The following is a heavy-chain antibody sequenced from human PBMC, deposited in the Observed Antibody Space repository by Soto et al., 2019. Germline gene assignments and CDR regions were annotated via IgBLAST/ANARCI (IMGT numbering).Heavy chain of an antibody. CDR2: ISGSGGST. J-gene: IGHJ4*02. Sequence: EVQLLESGGGLVQPGGSLRLSCAASGFTFSSYAMSWVRQAPGKGLEWVSAISGSGGSTYYADSVKGRFTISRDNSKNTLDLQMNSLRAEDTAVYYCSKDNIAYYGFWSGYRPPYYFDYRGQGTLVTVSS. V-gene: IGHV3-23*01. CDR1: GFTFSSYA. D-gene: IGHD3-3*01. CDR3: SKDNIAYYGFWSGYRPPYYFDY.